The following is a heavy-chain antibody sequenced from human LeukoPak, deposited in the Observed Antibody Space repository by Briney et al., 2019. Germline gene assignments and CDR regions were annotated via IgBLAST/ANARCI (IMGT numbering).Heavy chain of an antibody. V-gene: IGHV4-39*07. D-gene: IGHD2-2*01. CDR1: GGSISSSSYY. CDR3: ASNIVVVPAAPLALGY. CDR2: IYYSGST. J-gene: IGHJ4*02. Sequence: PSETLSLTCTVSGGSISSSSYYWGWIRQPPGKGLEWIGSIYYSGSTYYNPSLKSRVTISVDTSKNQFSLKLSSVTAADTAVYYCASNIVVVPAAPLALGYWGQGTLVTVSS.